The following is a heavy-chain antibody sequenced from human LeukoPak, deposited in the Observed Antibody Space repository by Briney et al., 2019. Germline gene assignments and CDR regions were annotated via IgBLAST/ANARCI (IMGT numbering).Heavy chain of an antibody. J-gene: IGHJ6*03. CDR3: TRRGPYCSSTSCDSYYYYMDV. Sequence: GGSLRLSCAASGFTFSGSAMQWVRQASEKGLEWVGRIRSKANSYATAYAASEKGRFTISRDDSKNTAYLQMNSLKTEDTAVYYCTRRGPYCSSTSCDSYYYYMDVWAKGTTVTVSS. D-gene: IGHD2-2*01. CDR1: GFTFSGSA. V-gene: IGHV3-73*01. CDR2: IRSKANSYAT.